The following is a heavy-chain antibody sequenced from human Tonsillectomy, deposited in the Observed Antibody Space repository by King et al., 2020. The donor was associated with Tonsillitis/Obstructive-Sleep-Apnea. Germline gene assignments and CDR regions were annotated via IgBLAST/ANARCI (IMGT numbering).Heavy chain of an antibody. CDR1: GFTFSDYY. J-gene: IGHJ6*02. CDR2: ISTSSST. D-gene: IGHD2-15*01. Sequence: VQLVESGGGLVKPGGSLRLSCAASGFTFSDYYMSWIRQAPGKGLEWVSYISTSSSTNYADSEKGRFTISRDNAKNSLHLQMNSLRAEDTAVYYCARDRFLGDIVVPSYYGMDVWGQGTTVTVSS. V-gene: IGHV3-11*06. CDR3: ARDRFLGDIVVPSYYGMDV.